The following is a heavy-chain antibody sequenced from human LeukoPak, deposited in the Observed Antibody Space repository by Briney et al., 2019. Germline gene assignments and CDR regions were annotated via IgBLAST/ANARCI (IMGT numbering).Heavy chain of an antibody. V-gene: IGHV4-59*01. CDR1: GGSISSYY. CDR2: IYYSGST. D-gene: IGHD3-10*01. CDR3: ARVMGYYYGSRMGSGMDV. Sequence: SSETLSLTCTVSGGSISSYYWSWIRQPPGKGLEWIGYIYYSGSTNYNPSLKSRVTISVDTSKNQFSLKLSSVTAADTAVYYCARVMGYYYGSRMGSGMDVWGQGTTVTVSS. J-gene: IGHJ6*02.